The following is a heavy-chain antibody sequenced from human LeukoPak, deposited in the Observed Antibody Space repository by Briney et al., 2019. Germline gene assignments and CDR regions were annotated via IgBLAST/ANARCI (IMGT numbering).Heavy chain of an antibody. CDR1: GGTFSSYA. D-gene: IGHD5-24*01. CDR2: IIPIFGTA. Sequence: SVKVSCKASGGTFSSYAISWVRQAPGQGLEWMGGIIPIFGTANYAQKFQGRVTITADESTSTAYMELSSLRSEDTAVYYCARDSGHVEMATTHFDYWGQGTLVTVSS. V-gene: IGHV1-69*13. CDR3: ARDSGHVEMATTHFDY. J-gene: IGHJ4*02.